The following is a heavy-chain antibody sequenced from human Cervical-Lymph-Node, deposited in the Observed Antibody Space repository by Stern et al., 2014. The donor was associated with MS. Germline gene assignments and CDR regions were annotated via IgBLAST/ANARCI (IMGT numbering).Heavy chain of an antibody. Sequence: VQLVPSGAELKKPGSSVQVSCTTSGGIFISSTITWVRQVPGQGLEWMGDISPGLDSVDYAQEFQGRFTLTADDSTNTVYMELTSLQSGDTAMYYCARDGFDSGSALAFWGQGTLVTVSS. V-gene: IGHV1-69*16. CDR3: ARDGFDSGSALAF. CDR1: GGIFISST. CDR2: ISPGLDSV. D-gene: IGHD6-19*01. J-gene: IGHJ4*02.